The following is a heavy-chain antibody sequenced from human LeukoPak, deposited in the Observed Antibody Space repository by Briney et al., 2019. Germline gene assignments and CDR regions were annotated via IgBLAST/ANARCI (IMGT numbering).Heavy chain of an antibody. CDR2: IWYDGSNK. CDR1: GFIFSNYG. CDR3: ARDLAGFDY. Sequence: PGGSLRLSCAASGFIFSNYGMLWVREAPGKGLEWGAVIWYDGSNKYYADSVRGRFTISRDNSKNTLYLQMNSLRAEDTAVYYCARDLAGFDYWGQGTLVTVSS. D-gene: IGHD2-15*01. J-gene: IGHJ4*02. V-gene: IGHV3-33*01.